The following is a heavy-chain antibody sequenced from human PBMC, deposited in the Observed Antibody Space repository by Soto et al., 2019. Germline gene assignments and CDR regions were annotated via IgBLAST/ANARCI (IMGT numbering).Heavy chain of an antibody. CDR3: ARQSSIGYCSGGSCRPNYALWYYGMDV. CDR1: GFTVSSNY. D-gene: IGHD2-15*01. Sequence: PGGSLRLSCAASGFTVSSNYMSWVRQAPGKGLEWVSVIYSGGSTYYADSVKGRFTISRDNSKNTLYLQMNSLRAEDTAVYYCARQSSIGYCSGGSCRPNYALWYYGMDVWGQGTTVTVSS. V-gene: IGHV3-53*01. CDR2: IYSGGST. J-gene: IGHJ6*02.